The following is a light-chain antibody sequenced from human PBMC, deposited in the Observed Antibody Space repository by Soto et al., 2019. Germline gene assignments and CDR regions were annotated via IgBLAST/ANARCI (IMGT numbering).Light chain of an antibody. CDR1: QTFSSSF. Sequence: EIVLTQSPGTLSLSPGERATLSCRASQTFSSSFFAWYQQKPGQAPRLLIYGASTRATGIPDRFSGSASGTDFTLTISRLEPEDFAVYSCHQFASSLTFGQGTKVEIK. V-gene: IGKV3-20*01. CDR3: HQFASSLT. J-gene: IGKJ1*01. CDR2: GAS.